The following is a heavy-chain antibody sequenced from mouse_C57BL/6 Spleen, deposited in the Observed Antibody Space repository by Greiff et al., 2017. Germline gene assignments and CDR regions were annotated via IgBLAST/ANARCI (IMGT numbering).Heavy chain of an antibody. CDR1: GYTFTSYW. Sequence: QVHVKQPGTELVKPGASVKLSCKASGYTFTSYWMHWVKQRPGQGLAWIGNINPSNGGTNYNETFKSKATLTVDTSSSTAYMQLSSLASEDSAGYYCARYGLTGRRGYYFDYWGQGTTLTVSS. CDR3: ARYGLTGRRGYYFDY. D-gene: IGHD4-1*01. J-gene: IGHJ2*01. CDR2: INPSNGGT. V-gene: IGHV1-53*01.